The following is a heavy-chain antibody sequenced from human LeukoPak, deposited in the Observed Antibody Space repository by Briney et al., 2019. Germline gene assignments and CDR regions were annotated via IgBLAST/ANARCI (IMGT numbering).Heavy chain of an antibody. V-gene: IGHV1-2*02. J-gene: IGHJ4*02. CDR3: ARDRDSSSWYGLDY. CDR2: INPNSGGT. D-gene: IGHD6-13*01. Sequence: GASVKVSCKASGYTFTGYYMHWVRQAPGQGLEWMGWINPNSGGTNYAQKFQGRVTMTRDTSISTAYMELSGLRSDDTAVHYCARDRDSSSWYGLDYWGQGTLVTVSS. CDR1: GYTFTGYY.